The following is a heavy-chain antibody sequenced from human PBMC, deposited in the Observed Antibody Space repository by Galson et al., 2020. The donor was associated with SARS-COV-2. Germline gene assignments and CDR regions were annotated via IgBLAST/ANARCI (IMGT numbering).Heavy chain of an antibody. D-gene: IGHD3-9*01. CDR3: ARVTRYFDWVFQVDVYDYYGMDV. CDR1: GFTFSSYW. V-gene: IGHV3-74*01. J-gene: IGHJ6*02. Sequence: GGSLRLSCAASGFTFSSYWMHWVRQAPGKGLVWVSRINSDGSSTSYADSVKGRFTISRDNAKNTLYLQMNSLRAEDTAVYYCARVTRYFDWVFQVDVYDYYGMDVWGQGTTVTVSS. CDR2: INSDGSST.